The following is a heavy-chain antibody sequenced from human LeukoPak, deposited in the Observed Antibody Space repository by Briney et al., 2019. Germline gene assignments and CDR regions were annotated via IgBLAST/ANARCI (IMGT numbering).Heavy chain of an antibody. CDR2: ISSSSSTI. V-gene: IGHV3-48*04. CDR3: ARGGSTPIDY. D-gene: IGHD5/OR15-5a*01. CDR1: GFTFSSYS. J-gene: IGHJ4*02. Sequence: GGSLRLSCAASGFTFSSYSMNWVRQAPGKGLEWVSYISSSSSTIYYADSVKGRFTISRDNAKNSLYLQMNSLRAEDTAVYYCARGGSTPIDYWGQGTLVTVSS.